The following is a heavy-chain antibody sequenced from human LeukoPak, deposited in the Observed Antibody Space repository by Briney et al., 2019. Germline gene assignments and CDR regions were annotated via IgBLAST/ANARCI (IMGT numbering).Heavy chain of an antibody. Sequence: PSETLSLTCTVSGGSITSFYWNWIRQPAGKGLGWIGRIDTSGSTNYNPSLKSRVTMSVDTSKNQFSPRLSSVTAADTAVYYCARGQWELLRYNYIDVWGKGTTVTVSS. CDR3: ARGQWELLRYNYIDV. D-gene: IGHD1-26*01. CDR1: GGSITSFY. CDR2: IDTSGST. V-gene: IGHV4-4*07. J-gene: IGHJ6*03.